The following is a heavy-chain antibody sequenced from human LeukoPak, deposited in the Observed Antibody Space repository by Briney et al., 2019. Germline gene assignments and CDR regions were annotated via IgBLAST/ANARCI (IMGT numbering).Heavy chain of an antibody. Sequence: GGSLRLSCAASGFTFSSYSMNWVRQAPGKGLEWASSISSSSSYIYYAVSMKGRFTISRDNAKNSLYLQMNSLRAEDTAVYYCARGTGAFDIWGQGTVVTVSS. CDR1: GFTFSSYS. D-gene: IGHD2-8*02. CDR2: ISSSSSYI. CDR3: ARGTGAFDI. V-gene: IGHV3-21*01. J-gene: IGHJ3*02.